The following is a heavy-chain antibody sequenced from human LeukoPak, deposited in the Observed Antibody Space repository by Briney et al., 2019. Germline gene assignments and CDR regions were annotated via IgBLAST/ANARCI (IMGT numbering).Heavy chain of an antibody. CDR1: GGSISTYF. V-gene: IGHV4-34*01. CDR2: INHSGST. J-gene: IGHJ6*02. Sequence: SETLSLTCTVSGGSISTYFWSWIRQPPGKGLEWIGEINHSGSTNYNPSLKSRVTISVDTSKNQFSLKLSSVTAADTAVYYCARGRYCSGGSCYGRYYYYYYGMDVWGQGTTVTVSS. D-gene: IGHD2-15*01. CDR3: ARGRYCSGGSCYGRYYYYYYGMDV.